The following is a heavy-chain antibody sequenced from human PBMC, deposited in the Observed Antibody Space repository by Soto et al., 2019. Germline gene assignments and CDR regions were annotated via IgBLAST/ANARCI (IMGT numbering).Heavy chain of an antibody. CDR1: GFTFSSQT. J-gene: IGHJ3*01. D-gene: IGHD3-10*01. Sequence: EVQLVESGGGLVKPGGSMRLSCAVSGFTFSSQTMNWVRQAPGKGLEWVSSVSSSGSYKYYADSVKGRFTISGDNAKNSLYLQMNSLRAEDTAVYFCASPRGLDDAFDFWGQGTMVTVSS. CDR2: VSSSGSYK. CDR3: ASPRGLDDAFDF. V-gene: IGHV3-21*01.